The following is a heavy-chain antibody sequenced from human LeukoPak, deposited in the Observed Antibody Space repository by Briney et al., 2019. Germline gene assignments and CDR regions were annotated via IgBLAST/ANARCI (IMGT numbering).Heavy chain of an antibody. J-gene: IGHJ6*02. V-gene: IGHV3-33*01. CDR1: GFTFSSYG. CDR3: ARDGRYCSGGSCYYYYGMDV. Sequence: PGGSLRLSCAASGFTFSSYGMHWVRQAPGKGLEWVAVIWYDGSNKYYADSVKGRFTISRDNSKNTLYLQMNSLRAEDTAVYYCARDGRYCSGGSCYYYYGMDVWGQGTTVTVSS. CDR2: IWYDGSNK. D-gene: IGHD2-15*01.